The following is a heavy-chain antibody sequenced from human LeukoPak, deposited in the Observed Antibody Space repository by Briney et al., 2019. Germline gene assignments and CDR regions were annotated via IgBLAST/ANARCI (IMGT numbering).Heavy chain of an antibody. Sequence: SQSLSLTCAISGDSVSSNSAAWNWIRQSPSRGLGWLGRTYYRSKWYNDYTVSVKSRISINPDTSKNQFSLQLKSVTPEDTAVYYCARFDYGAPDYWGQGTLVTVSS. D-gene: IGHD3-16*01. CDR2: TYYRSKWYN. V-gene: IGHV6-1*01. J-gene: IGHJ4*02. CDR1: GDSVSSNSAA. CDR3: ARFDYGAPDY.